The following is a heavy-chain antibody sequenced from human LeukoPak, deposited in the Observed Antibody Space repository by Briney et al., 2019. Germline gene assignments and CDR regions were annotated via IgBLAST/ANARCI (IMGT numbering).Heavy chain of an antibody. J-gene: IGHJ4*02. Sequence: ASVKVSCKASGYTFTSYGISWVRQAPGQGLEWMGWISAYNGNTNYAQKLQGRVTMTTDTSTSTAYMELRSLRSDDTAVYYCAREGNYDSSGYYPDFDYWGQGTLVTVSS. CDR2: ISAYNGNT. CDR1: GYTFTSYG. CDR3: AREGNYDSSGYYPDFDY. D-gene: IGHD3-22*01. V-gene: IGHV1-18*01.